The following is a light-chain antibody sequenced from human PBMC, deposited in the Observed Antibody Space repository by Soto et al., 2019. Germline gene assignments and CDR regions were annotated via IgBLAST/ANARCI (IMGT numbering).Light chain of an antibody. CDR3: QQLDNFPRT. CDR1: QVISTS. J-gene: IGKJ1*01. V-gene: IGKV1-9*01. Sequence: EIQINQSPSTPFASVRENVNDHCLASQVISTSLAWYQVKPGKAPKLLIYAASTLESGVPSRFSATVSGTEFSLTITSLQPEDFATYYCQQLDNFPRTFGQGTKVDI. CDR2: AAS.